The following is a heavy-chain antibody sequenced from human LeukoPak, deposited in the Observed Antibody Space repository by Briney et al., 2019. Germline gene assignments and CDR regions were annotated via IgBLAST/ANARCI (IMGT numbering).Heavy chain of an antibody. CDR1: EFSVGSNY. CDR3: ARDSSEMSYNYYYYYMDV. Sequence: PGGSLRLSCAASEFSVGSNYMTWVRQAPGKGLEWVSLIYSGGSTYYADSVKGRFTISRDNSKNTLYLQMNSLRAEDTAVYYCARDSSEMSYNYYYYYMDVWGKGTTVTVSS. CDR2: IYSGGST. J-gene: IGHJ6*03. V-gene: IGHV3-66*01. D-gene: IGHD2-2*01.